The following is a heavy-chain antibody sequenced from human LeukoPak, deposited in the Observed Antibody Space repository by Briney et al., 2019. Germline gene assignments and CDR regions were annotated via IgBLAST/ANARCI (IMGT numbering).Heavy chain of an antibody. Sequence: GASVKVSCKASGYAFTIYGISWVRQAPGQGLEWVGWISAYNGNTNYAQTLQGRVTMTTDTSTSTAYMELRSLRSDDTAVYYCARALLWPADAFDIWGQGTMVTVSS. V-gene: IGHV1-18*04. CDR1: GYAFTIYG. CDR2: ISAYNGNT. CDR3: ARALLWPADAFDI. D-gene: IGHD3-10*01. J-gene: IGHJ3*02.